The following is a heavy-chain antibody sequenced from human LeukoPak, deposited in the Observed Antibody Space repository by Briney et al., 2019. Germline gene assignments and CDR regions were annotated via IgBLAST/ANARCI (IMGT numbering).Heavy chain of an antibody. J-gene: IGHJ4*02. CDR2: ISHDSAIK. V-gene: IGHV3-48*01. CDR3: VRDNPRCCGVVPVNIDDY. Sequence: GGSLRRCCAASGLIFTSDSMNWVRQAPGQGLAWISYISHDSAIKYYADSVRGRFTISRDNAKSSLYLQMHSLRAEDTAVYYCVRDNPRCCGVVPVNIDDYWGQGTLLTVSS. CDR1: GLIFTSDS. D-gene: IGHD2-15*01.